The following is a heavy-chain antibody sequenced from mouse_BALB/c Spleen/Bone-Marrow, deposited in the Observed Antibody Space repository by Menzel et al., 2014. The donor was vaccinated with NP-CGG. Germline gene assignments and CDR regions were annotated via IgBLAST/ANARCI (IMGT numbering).Heavy chain of an antibody. CDR2: INNNGGST. D-gene: IGHD1-1*01. CDR1: GFTFSSYG. Sequence: VMLVKSGGGLVQPGGSLKLSCVASGFTFSSYGMSWVRQTPDKRLELVATINNNGGSTYYPDSVKGQFTISRDNAKNTLYLQMSSLKSEDTAMYYCARVYGWYFDVWGAGTTVTVSS. J-gene: IGHJ1*01. CDR3: ARVYGWYFDV. V-gene: IGHV5-6-3*01.